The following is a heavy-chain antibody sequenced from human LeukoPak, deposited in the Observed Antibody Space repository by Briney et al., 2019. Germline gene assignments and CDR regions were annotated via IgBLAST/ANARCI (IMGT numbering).Heavy chain of an antibody. J-gene: IGHJ4*02. CDR1: GGSISSGSYY. CDR2: ISSSGST. V-gene: IGHV4-61*02. CDR3: ARDAPRPDY. Sequence: PSETLSLTCTVSGGSISSGSYYWSWFRQPAGKGLEWIGRISSSGSTNYNPSLKSRVTISVDTSKNQFFLKLSSVTATDTAVHYCARDAPRPDYWGQGTLVTVSS.